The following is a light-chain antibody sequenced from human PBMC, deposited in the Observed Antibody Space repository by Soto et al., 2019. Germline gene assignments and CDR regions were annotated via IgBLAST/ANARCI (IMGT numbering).Light chain of an antibody. Sequence: QCVLALPASITRSPRQSITISCPGTRRRGRGSTDGSWYGQHPGKAPKLMIYDVNNRPSGVSNRFSGSKSGNAASLPISGLLAEDEADYYCSSYTSSSTLVFGGGTKVTVL. V-gene: IGLV2-14*03. J-gene: IGLJ2*01. CDR2: DVN. CDR1: RRRGRGSTD. CDR3: SSYTSSSTLV.